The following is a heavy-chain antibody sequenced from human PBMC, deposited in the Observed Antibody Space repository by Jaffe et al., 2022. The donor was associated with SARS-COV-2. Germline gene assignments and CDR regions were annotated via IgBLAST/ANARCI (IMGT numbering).Heavy chain of an antibody. J-gene: IGHJ6*02. CDR2: IDPSDSYT. CDR3: ARRPSPRPKYCSGGSCAVYYYYGMDV. CDR1: GYSFTSYW. Sequence: EVQLVQSGAEVKKPGESLRISCKGSGYSFTSYWISWVRQMPGKGLEWMGRIDPSDSYTNYSPSFQGHVTISADKSISTAYLQWSSLKASDTAMYYCARRPSPRPKYCSGGSCAVYYYYGMDVWGQGTTVTVSS. D-gene: IGHD2-15*01. V-gene: IGHV5-10-1*03.